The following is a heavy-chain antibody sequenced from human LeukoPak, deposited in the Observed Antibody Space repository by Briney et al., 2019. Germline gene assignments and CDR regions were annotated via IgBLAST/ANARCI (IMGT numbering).Heavy chain of an antibody. Sequence: SETLSLTCAVQGASLRGSYWSWIRQPPGKGLQWIGQIDHSGSTHSIPSLKSRVTISLDTSQSQVSLKVDSVTAADTAVYFCARGGNGWYFDLWGRGTLVTVSS. CDR2: IDHSGST. CDR1: GASLRGSY. CDR3: ARGGNGWYFDL. D-gene: IGHD1-14*01. J-gene: IGHJ2*01. V-gene: IGHV4-34*01.